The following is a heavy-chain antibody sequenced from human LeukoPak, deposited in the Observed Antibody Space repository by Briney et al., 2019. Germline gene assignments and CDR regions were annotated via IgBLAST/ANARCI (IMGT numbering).Heavy chain of an antibody. Sequence: SETLSLTCAVYGGSFSDYYWTWIRQPPGKGLEWIGEINHSGSTNYNLSLKSRVTISVDTSKKHFSLKLSSVTAADTAVYYCARGDGYNMGVYFDYWGQGILVTVSS. CDR1: GGSFSDYY. CDR2: INHSGST. D-gene: IGHD5-24*01. CDR3: ARGDGYNMGVYFDY. J-gene: IGHJ4*02. V-gene: IGHV4-34*01.